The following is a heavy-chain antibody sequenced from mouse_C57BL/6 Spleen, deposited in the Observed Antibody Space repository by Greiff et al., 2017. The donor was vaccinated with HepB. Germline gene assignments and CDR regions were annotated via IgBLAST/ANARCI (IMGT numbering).Heavy chain of an antibody. D-gene: IGHD4-1*01. Sequence: QVQLKESGAELVRPGASVKLSCKASGYTFTDYYINWVKQRPGQGLEWIARIYPGSGNTYYNEKFKGKATLTAEKSSSTAYMQLSSLTSEDSAVYFCARGNWGGFAYWGQGTLVTVSA. V-gene: IGHV1-76*01. CDR1: GYTFTDYY. CDR3: ARGNWGGFAY. J-gene: IGHJ3*01. CDR2: IYPGSGNT.